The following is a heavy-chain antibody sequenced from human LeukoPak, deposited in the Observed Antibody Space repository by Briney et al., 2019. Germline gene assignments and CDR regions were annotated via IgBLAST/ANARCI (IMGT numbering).Heavy chain of an antibody. V-gene: IGHV4-61*02. J-gene: IGHJ4*02. CDR1: GGSISSGSYY. CDR2: IYTSGST. D-gene: IGHD4-17*01. CDR3: ARADDYGYYFDY. Sequence: SETLSLTCTVSGGSISSGSYYWSWIRQPAGKGLEWIGRIYTSGSTNYNPSLKSRVTISVDTSKNQFSLKLSSVTAADTAVYYCARADDYGYYFDYWGQGTLVTVSS.